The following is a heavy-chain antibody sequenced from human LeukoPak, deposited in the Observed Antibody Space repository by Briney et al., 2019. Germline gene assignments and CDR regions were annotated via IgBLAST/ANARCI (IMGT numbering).Heavy chain of an antibody. CDR3: ARGAPRGVEWLIGFDY. CDR2: INPNSGNT. V-gene: IGHV1-8*03. CDR1: GYTFTGYY. J-gene: IGHJ4*02. D-gene: IGHD3-3*01. Sequence: ASVKVSCKASGYTFTGYYMHWVRQAPGQGLEWMGWINPNSGNTGYAQKFQGRVTITRNTSISTAYMELSSLRSEDTAVYYCARGAPRGVEWLIGFDYWGQGTLVTVSS.